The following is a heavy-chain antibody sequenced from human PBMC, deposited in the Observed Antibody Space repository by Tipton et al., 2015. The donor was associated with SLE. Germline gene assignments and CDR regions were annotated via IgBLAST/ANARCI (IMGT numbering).Heavy chain of an antibody. CDR1: GGTFSNYT. D-gene: IGHD3-22*01. J-gene: IGHJ4*02. Sequence: QLVQSGAEVKKPGSSVKVSCKASGGTFSNYTIAWVRQAPGQGLEWMGGIIPIFGTAIYAQEFQGRVTITADASTSTAYMDLSSLRAEDTAVYYSAKTGYYYDNSPLDYWGQGTLVTVSS. CDR3: AKTGYYYDNSPLDY. CDR2: IIPIFGTA. V-gene: IGHV1-69*01.